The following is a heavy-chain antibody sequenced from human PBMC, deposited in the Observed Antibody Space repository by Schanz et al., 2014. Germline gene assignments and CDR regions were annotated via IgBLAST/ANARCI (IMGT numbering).Heavy chain of an antibody. V-gene: IGHV4-59*08. D-gene: IGHD4-4*01. CDR1: GGSIRGYY. CDR2: VHSSGST. J-gene: IGHJ5*02. CDR3: ARHLPGGYNNHGWFDP. Sequence: QVQLQESGPGLVKPSETLSLTCTVSGGSIRGYYCSWIRQPPGKGLEWIGYVHSSGSTNYNSSLKSRVTISVDTSKTQFPLKLSSVTAADTAVYYCARHLPGGYNNHGWFDPWGQGTLVTVSS.